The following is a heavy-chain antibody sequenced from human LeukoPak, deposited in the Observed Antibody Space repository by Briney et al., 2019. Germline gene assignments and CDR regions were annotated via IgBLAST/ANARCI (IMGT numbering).Heavy chain of an antibody. CDR3: ARGGYSADY. Sequence: SETLSLTCTVSGGSISSGSYYWSWIRQPAGKGLEWIGRIYTSGSTNYNPSLKSRVTISVDTSKNQFSLKLSSVTAADAAVYYCARGGYSADYWGQGTLVTVSS. J-gene: IGHJ4*02. D-gene: IGHD3-22*01. CDR1: GGSISSGSYY. V-gene: IGHV4-61*02. CDR2: IYTSGST.